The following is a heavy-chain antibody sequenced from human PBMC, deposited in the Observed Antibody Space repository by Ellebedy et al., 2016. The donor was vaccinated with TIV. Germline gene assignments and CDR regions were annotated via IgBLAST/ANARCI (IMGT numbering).Heavy chain of an antibody. CDR2: ISAYNGNT. J-gene: IGHJ6*02. V-gene: IGHV1-18*01. D-gene: IGHD2-2*02. CDR1: GYTFTSYG. Sequence: ASVKVSCKASGYTFTSYGISWVRQAPGQGLEWMGWISAYNGNTNYAQKLQGRVTMTTDTSTSTAYMELRSLRSDDTAGYYCARDCSSTSCYMEDYYGMDVWGQGTTVTVSS. CDR3: ARDCSSTSCYMEDYYGMDV.